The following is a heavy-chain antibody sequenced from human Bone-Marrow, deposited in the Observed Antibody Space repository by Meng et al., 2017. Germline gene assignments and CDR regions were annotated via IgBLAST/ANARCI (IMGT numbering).Heavy chain of an antibody. D-gene: IGHD4-17*01. CDR1: GFTFSSYA. V-gene: IGHV3-23*01. Sequence: GESLKISCAASGFTFSSYAMSWVRQAPGKGLEWVSAISGSGGSTYYADSVKGRFTISRDNSKNTLYLQMNSLRVEDTAVYYCAGTTMTPDSDYWGQGTLVTVSS. CDR3: AGTTMTPDSDY. CDR2: ISGSGGST. J-gene: IGHJ4*02.